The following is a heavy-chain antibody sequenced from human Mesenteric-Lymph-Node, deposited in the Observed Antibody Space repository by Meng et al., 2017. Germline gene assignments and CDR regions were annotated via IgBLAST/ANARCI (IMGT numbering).Heavy chain of an antibody. CDR3: ASRVGATGYFDY. Sequence: GESLKISCAGSGSTFRYYGIHWVRQAPGKGLEWVASIWNDGSEKYYIDSVKGRFTVSRDNSKNTVYLEMNSLRAEDTAVYYCASRVGATGYFDYWGQGTLVTVSS. J-gene: IGHJ4*02. CDR1: GSTFRYYG. V-gene: IGHV3-33*01. CDR2: IWNDGSEK. D-gene: IGHD1-26*01.